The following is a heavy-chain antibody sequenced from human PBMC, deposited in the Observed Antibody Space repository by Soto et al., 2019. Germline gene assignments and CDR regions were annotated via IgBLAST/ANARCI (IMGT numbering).Heavy chain of an antibody. CDR2: IIPIFGTA. J-gene: IGHJ4*02. CDR3: ATEMARTDFDY. CDR1: GGTFSSYA. Sequence: GASVKVSCKASGGTFSSYAISWVRQAPGQGLEWMGGIIPIFGTANYAQKFQGRVTITADESTSTAYMELSSLRSEDTAVYYCATEMARTDFDYWGQGTLVTVSS. D-gene: IGHD5-12*01. V-gene: IGHV1-69*13.